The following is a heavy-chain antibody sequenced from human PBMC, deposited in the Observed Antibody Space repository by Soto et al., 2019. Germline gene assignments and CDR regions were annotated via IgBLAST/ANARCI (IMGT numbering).Heavy chain of an antibody. D-gene: IGHD3-9*01. CDR2: IIPTSGTA. V-gene: IGHV1-69*06. CDR1: GGTLSSYA. CDR3: ARGHILTGRYDFDY. J-gene: IGHJ4*02. Sequence: SVKVSCKASGGTLSSYAISWVRQAPGQGLEWMGGIIPTSGTANYAQKFHVRVTITADKSTSTAYMELSSLRSEDTAVYYCARGHILTGRYDFDYWGKGTQVTVAS.